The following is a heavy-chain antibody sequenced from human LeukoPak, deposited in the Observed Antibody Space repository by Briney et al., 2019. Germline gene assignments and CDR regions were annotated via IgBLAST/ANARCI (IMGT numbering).Heavy chain of an antibody. V-gene: IGHV4-59*01. CDR2: IHYSGST. CDR3: ARLNRVAAAGPSHYYHAMDV. D-gene: IGHD6-13*01. Sequence: SQTLSLTCTVSGGSISSYYWSWIRQPPGKGLEWIGYIHYSGSTNYNPSLKSRVTISVDTSKNQFSLRLTSVTAADTAVYYCARLNRVAAAGPSHYYHAMDVWGQGTTVTVSS. CDR1: GGSISSYY. J-gene: IGHJ6*02.